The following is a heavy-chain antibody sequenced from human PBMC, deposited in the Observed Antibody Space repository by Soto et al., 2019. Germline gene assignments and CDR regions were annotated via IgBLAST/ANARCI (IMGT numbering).Heavy chain of an antibody. CDR3: GILSPRVGPAASEFEC. V-gene: IGHV4-59*01. J-gene: IGHJ4*02. CDR2: NYDSGST. D-gene: IGHD2-2*01. CDR1: AGSISNYY. Sequence: SETLSLTCTVSAGSISNYYWSWVLQPPGKGLEWIGYNYDSGSTNYNPSLKSRVTISVDTSKNQFSLRLTSVTAADTAVYYCGILSPRVGPAASEFECLGRGDLVIVCS.